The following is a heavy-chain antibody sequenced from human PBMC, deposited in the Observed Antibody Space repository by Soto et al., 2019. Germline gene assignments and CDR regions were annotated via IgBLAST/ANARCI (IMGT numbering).Heavy chain of an antibody. CDR1: GYSFSSYW. V-gene: IGHV5-51*01. Sequence: VESLKISCQTSGYSFSSYWIVWVRQMTGKGLEWMGIIYPTDSRVKYNPSVQGQVTMSVDRSSSTAYLQWSSLRASDTAVYFWARGNVENWFGPWGQGHPVTVSS. J-gene: IGHJ5*02. CDR2: IYPTDSRV. CDR3: ARGNVENWFGP.